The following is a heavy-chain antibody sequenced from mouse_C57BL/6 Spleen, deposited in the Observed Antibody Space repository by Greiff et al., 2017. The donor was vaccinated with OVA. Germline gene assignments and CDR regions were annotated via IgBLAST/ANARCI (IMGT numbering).Heavy chain of an antibody. J-gene: IGHJ1*03. V-gene: IGHV1-50*01. D-gene: IGHD1-1*01. CDR2: IDPSDSYT. CDR3: ARSIYYYGSSYWYFDV. Sequence: QVQLQQPGAELVKPGASVKLSCKASGYTFTSYWMQWVKQRPGQGLEWIGEIDPSDSYTNYNQKFKGKATLTVDTSSSTAYMQLSSLTSEDSAVYYCARSIYYYGSSYWYFDVWGTGTTVTSPQ. CDR1: GYTFTSYW.